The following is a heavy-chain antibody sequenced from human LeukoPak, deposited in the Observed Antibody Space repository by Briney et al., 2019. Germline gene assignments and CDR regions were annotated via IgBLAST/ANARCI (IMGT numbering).Heavy chain of an antibody. Sequence: ASVKVSCKASGYTFTGYYLHWVRQAPGQGLEWMGWIDPNKGDTKCTQKFQGRVSMTRDTSFSTAYMELSRLTSDDTAVYYCARDRSTTEKYSGRYFHDYWGQGSLVTVSS. D-gene: IGHD1-26*01. CDR3: ARDRSTTEKYSGRYFHDY. CDR1: GYTFTGYY. CDR2: IDPNKGDT. J-gene: IGHJ4*02. V-gene: IGHV1-2*02.